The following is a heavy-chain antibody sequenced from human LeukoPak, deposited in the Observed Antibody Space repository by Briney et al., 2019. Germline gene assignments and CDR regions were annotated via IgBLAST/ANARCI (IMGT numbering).Heavy chain of an antibody. CDR1: GGSFNDYY. Sequence: SETLSLTCAVYGGSFNDYYWNWIRQPPGKGLEWIGEINLRGSTTYNPSLKSRVTISLDASTNHFSLKLSSVTAAATAVYFCARSRPDNSGYHFLPDLDYWGQGSLVTVSS. V-gene: IGHV4-34*01. J-gene: IGHJ4*02. CDR2: INLRGST. D-gene: IGHD3-22*01. CDR3: ARSRPDNSGYHFLPDLDY.